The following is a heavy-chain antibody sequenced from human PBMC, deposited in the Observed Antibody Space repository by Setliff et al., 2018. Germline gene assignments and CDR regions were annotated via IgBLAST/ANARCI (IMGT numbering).Heavy chain of an antibody. D-gene: IGHD3-22*01. J-gene: IGHJ4*02. CDR3: ARVHYETSTYSPTLFDH. CDR2: MGRNI. V-gene: IGHV3-11*01. Sequence: LRLSCAAAGFTFSDYSMTWIRQAPGKGLEWVSYMGRNIYYTDSMKGRLTISRDNSKNSVFLQMNSLRVEDTAVYYCARVHYETSTYSPTLFDHWGQGALVTVSS. CDR1: GFTFSDYS.